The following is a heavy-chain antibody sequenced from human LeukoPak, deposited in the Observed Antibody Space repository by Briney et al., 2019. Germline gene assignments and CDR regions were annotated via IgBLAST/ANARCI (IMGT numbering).Heavy chain of an antibody. Sequence: PGGSLRLSCAASGFTFDDYAMHWVRQAPGKGLVWVSRINQDESNAYADSVRGRFTISRDNAKDTLYLQMNSLRAEDTAVYFCGRGGDGIDIWGQGTTVIVSS. CDR2: INQDESNA. D-gene: IGHD3-10*01. J-gene: IGHJ3*02. CDR3: GRGGDGIDI. V-gene: IGHV3-74*01. CDR1: GFTFDDYA.